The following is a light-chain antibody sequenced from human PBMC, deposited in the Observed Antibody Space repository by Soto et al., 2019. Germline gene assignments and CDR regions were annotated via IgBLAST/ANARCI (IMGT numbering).Light chain of an antibody. CDR3: AAWDDSLSGPL. CDR2: SND. CDR1: SSNIGTNY. V-gene: IGLV1-47*01. J-gene: IGLJ2*01. Sequence: QSVLTQSPSASGTPGQRVTISCSGTSSNIGTNYVYWYQQLPGTAPKVLIYSNDKRPSGVPDRFSGSKSGTSASLAISGLRSEDEADYYCAAWDDSLSGPLFGGATQLTVL.